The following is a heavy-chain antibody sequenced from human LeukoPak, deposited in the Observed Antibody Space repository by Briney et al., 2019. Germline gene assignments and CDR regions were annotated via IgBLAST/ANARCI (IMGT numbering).Heavy chain of an antibody. CDR3: AKDIRGYETSNDY. Sequence: GGSLRLSCAASGFTFSRYAMSWVRQAPEKGLEWVSAISGSGGSTYYADSVKGRFTISRDNSKNTLYLQMNSLRAEDTAVYYCAKDIRGYETSNDYWGQGTLVTVSS. D-gene: IGHD5-12*01. J-gene: IGHJ4*02. V-gene: IGHV3-23*01. CDR1: GFTFSRYA. CDR2: ISGSGGST.